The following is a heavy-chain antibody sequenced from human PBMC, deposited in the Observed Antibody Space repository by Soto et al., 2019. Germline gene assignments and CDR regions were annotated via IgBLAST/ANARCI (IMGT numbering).Heavy chain of an antibody. CDR2: IIPIFGTA. Sequence: GASVKVSCKAPGGTFSSYAISWVRQAPGQGLEWMGGIIPIFGTANYAQKFQGRVTITADESTSTAYMELSSLRSEDTAVYYCARGFSSGYSRHYYYYGMDVWGQGTTATVSS. CDR3: ARGFSSGYSRHYYYYGMDV. V-gene: IGHV1-69*13. D-gene: IGHD3-22*01. J-gene: IGHJ6*02. CDR1: GGTFSSYA.